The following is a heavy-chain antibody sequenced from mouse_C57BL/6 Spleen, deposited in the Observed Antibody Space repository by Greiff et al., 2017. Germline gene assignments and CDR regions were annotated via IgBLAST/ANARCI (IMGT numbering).Heavy chain of an antibody. J-gene: IGHJ2*01. CDR3: TGEGGY. Sequence: EVKLMESGGGFVQPGGSMKLSCVASGFTFRNYWMNWVRQSPEQGLEWVAQIRLKSDNYATPYAVSLKGRFTISRDDSKSSVYLQMTNLRAEATRIYYCTGEGGYWGQGATLTVSS. CDR2: IRLKSDNYAT. CDR1: GFTFRNYW. V-gene: IGHV6-3*01.